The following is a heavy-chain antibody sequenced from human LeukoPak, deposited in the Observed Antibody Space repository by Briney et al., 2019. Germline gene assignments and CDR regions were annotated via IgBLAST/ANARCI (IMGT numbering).Heavy chain of an antibody. CDR1: GFTFSSYW. CDR2: IKQDGSEK. CDR3: ARESRGGSSPNDY. D-gene: IGHD1-26*01. J-gene: IGHJ4*02. V-gene: IGHV3-7*01. Sequence: TGGSLRLSCAASGFTFSSYWMSWVRKAPGKGREWVANIKQDGSEKYYVDSVKGRFTISRDNAKNSLYLQMNSLRAEDTAVYYCARESRGGSSPNDYWGQGTLVTVSS.